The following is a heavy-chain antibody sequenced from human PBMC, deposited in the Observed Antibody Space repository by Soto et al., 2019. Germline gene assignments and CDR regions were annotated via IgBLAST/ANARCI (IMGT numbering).Heavy chain of an antibody. V-gene: IGHV4-61*01. CDR3: ARDRGSIVVVPAATDV. Sequence: LSLTCTVSGGSVSSGSYYWSWIRQPPGKGLEWVGYIYNSGSTKYNPSPKSRVTISLDTSKNQFSLKLSSVTAADTAVYYCARDRGSIVVVPAATDVWGQGTTVTVSS. CDR1: GGSVSSGSYY. J-gene: IGHJ6*02. CDR2: IYNSGST. D-gene: IGHD2-2*01.